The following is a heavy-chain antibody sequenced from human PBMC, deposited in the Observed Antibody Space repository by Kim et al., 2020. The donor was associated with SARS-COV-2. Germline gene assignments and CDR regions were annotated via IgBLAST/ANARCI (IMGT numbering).Heavy chain of an antibody. J-gene: IGHJ4*02. V-gene: IGHV3-23*01. Sequence: YADSVTGRFTISRHNAKTTLYLQMNGLGAKNTALYYCAKGVYYDVIFFGCWGQGTLVTVSS. D-gene: IGHD2-8*01. CDR3: AKGVYYDVIFFGC.